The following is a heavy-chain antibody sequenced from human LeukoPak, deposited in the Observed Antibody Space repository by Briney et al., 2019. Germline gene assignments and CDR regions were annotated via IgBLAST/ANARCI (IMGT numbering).Heavy chain of an antibody. D-gene: IGHD6-19*01. V-gene: IGHV3-30*18. Sequence: PGGSLRLSCAASGFTFSSYGMHWVRQAPAKGLEWVAVISYDGNNKYYADSVKGRFTISRDNSKNTLYLQMDNLRAEDTAVYYCAKYQRQWLPKGGFDYWGQGTLVTVSS. CDR2: ISYDGNNK. CDR3: AKYQRQWLPKGGFDY. CDR1: GFTFSSYG. J-gene: IGHJ4*02.